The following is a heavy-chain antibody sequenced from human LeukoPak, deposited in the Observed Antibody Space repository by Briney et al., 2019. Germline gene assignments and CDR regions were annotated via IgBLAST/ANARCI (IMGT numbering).Heavy chain of an antibody. CDR1: GFTFSSHY. CDR2: ISDSDSRT. CDR3: AKTKEMATIIDY. J-gene: IGHJ4*02. V-gene: IGHV3-23*01. Sequence: PGGPLRLSCVASGFTFSSHYMTWVRQAPGKGLEWVSHISDSDSRTHYVDSVKGRFTISRDNSKNTLYLQMDSLRAEDTAVYYCAKTKEMATIIDYWGQGTLVTVSS. D-gene: IGHD5-24*01.